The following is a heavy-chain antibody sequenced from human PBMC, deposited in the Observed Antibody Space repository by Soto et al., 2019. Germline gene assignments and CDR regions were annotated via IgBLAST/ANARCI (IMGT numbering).Heavy chain of an antibody. CDR1: GYTFTSYY. J-gene: IGHJ6*02. D-gene: IGHD6-6*01. Sequence: ASVKVSCKASGYTFTSYYMHWVRQAPGQGLEWMGIINPSGGSTSYAQKFQGRVTMTRDTSTSTVYMELSSLRSEDTAVYYCAREEYSSSSSFPVGMDVWGQGTTVTVSS. V-gene: IGHV1-46*03. CDR3: AREEYSSSSSFPVGMDV. CDR2: INPSGGST.